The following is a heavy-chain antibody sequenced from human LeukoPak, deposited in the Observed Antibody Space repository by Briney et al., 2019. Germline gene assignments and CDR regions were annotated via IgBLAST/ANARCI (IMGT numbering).Heavy chain of an antibody. J-gene: IGHJ4*02. Sequence: SGPTLVNPTQTLRLTCTFSGFSLSTSGVGVGWIRQPPGKALEWIALIYWDDDNRYSPSLKSRLSITKDTSKNQVVLTMTNMDPVDTATYYCAHRSQPGYSSSFDYWGQGTLVTVSS. V-gene: IGHV2-5*02. CDR3: AHRSQPGYSSSFDY. CDR1: GFSLSTSGVG. D-gene: IGHD6-13*01. CDR2: IYWDDDN.